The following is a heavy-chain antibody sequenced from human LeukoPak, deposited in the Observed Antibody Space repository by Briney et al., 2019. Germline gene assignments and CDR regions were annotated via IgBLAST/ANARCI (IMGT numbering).Heavy chain of an antibody. Sequence: GRSLRLSCAASGFTFSSYGMHWVRQAPGKGLEWVAVIWYDGNNKYYVDSVKGRFTISRDNSKNTLYLQMNSLRAEDTAVYYCARAPIYYYDSSGYYLDYWGQGTLVTVSS. V-gene: IGHV3-33*01. J-gene: IGHJ4*02. CDR2: IWYDGNNK. CDR3: ARAPIYYYDSSGYYLDY. D-gene: IGHD3-22*01. CDR1: GFTFSSYG.